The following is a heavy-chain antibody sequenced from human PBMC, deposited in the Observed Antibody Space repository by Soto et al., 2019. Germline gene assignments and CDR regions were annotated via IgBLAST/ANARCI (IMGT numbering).Heavy chain of an antibody. CDR3: ASGLSPRDGYNGH. V-gene: IGHV1-8*01. J-gene: IGHJ4*02. CDR2: MNPSTGNS. Sequence: QVQLVQSGTEVKKPGASVKVSCKASGYTFTNYDINWVRQATGQGLEWMGWMNPSTGNSGYAQKFHGRLTMTRNTSISTAYMELRSLRSQDTAVYYCASGLSPRDGYNGHWGQGTLVTVSS. CDR1: GYTFTNYD. D-gene: IGHD5-12*01.